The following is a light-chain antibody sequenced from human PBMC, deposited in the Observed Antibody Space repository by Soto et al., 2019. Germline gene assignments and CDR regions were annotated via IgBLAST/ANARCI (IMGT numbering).Light chain of an antibody. CDR2: GAS. CDR1: QSVSSN. Sequence: EIVMTQSPATLSVSPGERATLSCRASQSVSSNLAWYQQKPGQAPRLLIYGASTRATGIPARFSGSGSGTEFTLTICSLQSEDFAFYYSQQYNNCPSFGPGTKVDIK. J-gene: IGKJ3*01. V-gene: IGKV3-15*01. CDR3: QQYNNCPS.